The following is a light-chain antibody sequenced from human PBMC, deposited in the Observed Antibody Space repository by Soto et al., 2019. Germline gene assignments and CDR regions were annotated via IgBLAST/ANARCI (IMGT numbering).Light chain of an antibody. CDR2: DAS. Sequence: DIQMTQSPSSLSASVGDRVTITCQASRDISNYLNWYQQKPGKAPKLLIYDASNLETGVPSRFSGSGSGTDFTFTISSLQPEDIATYYCQQYDNLPLTFGGGTKV. CDR1: RDISNY. CDR3: QQYDNLPLT. J-gene: IGKJ4*01. V-gene: IGKV1-33*01.